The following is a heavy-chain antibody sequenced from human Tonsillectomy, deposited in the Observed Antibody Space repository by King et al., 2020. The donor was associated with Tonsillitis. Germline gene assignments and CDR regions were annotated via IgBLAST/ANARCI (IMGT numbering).Heavy chain of an antibody. V-gene: IGHV3-33*05. D-gene: IGHD3-22*01. CDR3: ARDRSTMVVVVILDY. J-gene: IGHJ4*02. CDR2: ISYDGSNK. CDR1: GFTFSSYG. Sequence: VQLVESGGGVVQPGRSLRLSCAASGFTFSSYGMHWVRQAPGKGLEWVAVISYDGSNKYYADSVKGRFTISRDNSKNTLYLQMNSLRAEDTAVYYCARDRSTMVVVVILDYLGQGTLVTVSS.